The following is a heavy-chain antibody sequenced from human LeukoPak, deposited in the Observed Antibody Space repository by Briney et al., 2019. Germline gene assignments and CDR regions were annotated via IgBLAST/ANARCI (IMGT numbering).Heavy chain of an antibody. CDR3: ARRGVVAAADHFDY. CDR2: IYPGDSDT. D-gene: IGHD6-13*01. CDR1: GYSFTNYW. V-gene: IGHV5-51*01. J-gene: IGHJ4*02. Sequence: GESLMISCKASGYSFTNYWIGWVRQMPGKGLEWMMIIYPGDSDTRYSPSFQGQVTISADKSINTVYLQWSSLKASDTAMYYCARRGVVAAADHFDYWGQGTLVTVSS.